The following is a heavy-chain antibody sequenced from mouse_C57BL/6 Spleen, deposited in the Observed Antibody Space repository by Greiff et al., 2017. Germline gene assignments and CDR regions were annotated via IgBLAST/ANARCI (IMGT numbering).Heavy chain of an antibody. CDR3: ARGAQATPYYFDY. J-gene: IGHJ2*01. Sequence: QVQLQQSGAELVKPGASVKISCKASGYAFSSYWMNWVKQRPGKGLEWIGQIYPGDGDTNYNGKFKGKATLTADKSSSTAYMQLSSLTSEDSAVYFCARGAQATPYYFDYRGQGTTLTVSS. CDR2: IYPGDGDT. D-gene: IGHD3-2*02. CDR1: GYAFSSYW. V-gene: IGHV1-80*01.